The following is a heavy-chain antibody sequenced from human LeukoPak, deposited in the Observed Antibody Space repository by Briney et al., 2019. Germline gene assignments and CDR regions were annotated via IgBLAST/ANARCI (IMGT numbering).Heavy chain of an antibody. CDR2: ISYDGSNK. D-gene: IGHD4-17*01. CDR1: GFTFSHYD. J-gene: IGHJ4*02. Sequence: GRSLRLSCAASGFTFSHYDMHCVRQAPDKGLEWVAVISYDGSNKYYADSVKGRFTISRDNSKNTLYLQMNRLRAEDTAVYYCARAPYGADYWAQGTLVTVSS. V-gene: IGHV3-30*04. CDR3: ARAPYGADY.